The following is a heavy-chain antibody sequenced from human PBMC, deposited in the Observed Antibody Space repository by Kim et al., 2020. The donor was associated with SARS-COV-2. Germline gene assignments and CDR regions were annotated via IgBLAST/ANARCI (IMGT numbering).Heavy chain of an antibody. J-gene: IGHJ6*02. CDR3: ARGSDIVVVPAAPYGMDV. V-gene: IGHV1-3*01. CDR2: INAGNGNT. Sequence: ASVKVSCKASGYTFTSYAMHWVRQAPGQRLEWMGWINAGNGNTKYSQKFQGRVTITRDTSASTAYMELSSLRSEDTAVYYCARGSDIVVVPAAPYGMDVWGQGTTVTVSS. CDR1: GYTFTSYA. D-gene: IGHD2-2*01.